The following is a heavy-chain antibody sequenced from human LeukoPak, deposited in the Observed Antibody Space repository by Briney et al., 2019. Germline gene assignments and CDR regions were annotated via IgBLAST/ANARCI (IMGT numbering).Heavy chain of an antibody. CDR1: GFALSSFA. CDR3: TKELHVAVAVADYYYFYMDV. V-gene: IGHV3-23*01. CDR2: INGGGNTT. J-gene: IGHJ6*03. Sequence: PGGSLRLSCAASGFALSSFAMGWVRQSPGEGLEWLSTINGGGNTTFYADSVKGRFTISRDNSKNTLYLHMDSLRPDDTAIYYCTKELHVAVAVADYYYFYMDVWGRGTAVTVSS. D-gene: IGHD6-19*01.